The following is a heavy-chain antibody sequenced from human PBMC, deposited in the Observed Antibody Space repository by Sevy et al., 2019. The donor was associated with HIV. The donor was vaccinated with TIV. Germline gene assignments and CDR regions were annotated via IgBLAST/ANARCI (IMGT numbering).Heavy chain of an antibody. D-gene: IGHD5-18*01. CDR1: GGSISSYY. V-gene: IGHV4-59*13. Sequence: SETLSLTCTVSGGSISSYYWSWIRQPPGKGLEWIGCIYYSGSTNSNPSLTRRVTISVDTSKNQLSLKLSSVTAADTAVYYCAGRDGGYSYGFDYWGQGTLVTVSS. CDR2: IYYSGST. J-gene: IGHJ4*02. CDR3: AGRDGGYSYGFDY.